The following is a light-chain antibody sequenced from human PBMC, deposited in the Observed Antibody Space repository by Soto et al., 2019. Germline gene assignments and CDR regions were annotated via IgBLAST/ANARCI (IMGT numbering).Light chain of an antibody. CDR1: QSVGTN. J-gene: IGKJ2*02. V-gene: IGKV3-15*01. Sequence: EIVMTQSPATLSVSPGEGATLSCRASQSVGTNLAWYQQKPGQAPRLLVYGASPRATGIPARFSGGGSGTEFTLTISSLQSEDFAVYYCQQYNNWPPCTLGQGTKLEIK. CDR2: GAS. CDR3: QQYNNWPPCT.